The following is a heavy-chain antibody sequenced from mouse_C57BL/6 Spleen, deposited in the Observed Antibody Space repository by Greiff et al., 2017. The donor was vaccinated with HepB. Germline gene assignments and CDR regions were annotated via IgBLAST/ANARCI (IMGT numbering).Heavy chain of an antibody. CDR1: GFTFSSYA. CDR2: ISSGGDYI. J-gene: IGHJ4*01. CDR3: TRDQGTTVVSLYYAMDY. Sequence: EVKLMESGEGLVKPGGSLKLSCAASGFTFSSYAMSWVRQTPEKRLEWVAYISSGGDYIYYADTVKGRFTISRDNARNTLYLQMSSLKSEDTAMYYCTRDQGTTVVSLYYAMDYWGQGTSVTVSS. D-gene: IGHD1-1*01. V-gene: IGHV5-9-1*02.